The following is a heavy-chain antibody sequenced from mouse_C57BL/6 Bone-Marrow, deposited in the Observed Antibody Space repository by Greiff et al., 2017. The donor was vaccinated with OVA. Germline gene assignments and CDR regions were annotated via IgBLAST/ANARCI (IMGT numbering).Heavy chain of an antibody. CDR3: ARGDYGSSSWFAY. CDR1: GFSLSTFGMG. Sequence: ESGPGILQPSQTLSLTCSFSGFSLSTFGMGVGWIRQPSGKGLEWLAHIWWDDDKYYNPALKSRLTISKDTSKNQVFLKIANVDTADTATYYCARGDYGSSSWFAYWGQGTLVTVSA. D-gene: IGHD1-1*01. CDR2: IWWDDDK. J-gene: IGHJ3*01. V-gene: IGHV8-8*01.